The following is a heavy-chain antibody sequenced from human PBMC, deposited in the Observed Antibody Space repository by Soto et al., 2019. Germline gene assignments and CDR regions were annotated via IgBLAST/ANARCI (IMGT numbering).Heavy chain of an antibody. Sequence: EVQLVESGGGLVKPGGSLRLSCAASGFTFSSYSMNWVRQAPGKGLEWVSSISSSSSYIYYADSVKGRFTISRDNAKKSLYLQKNSLRAQDTGLYFCARRGGVDYDFWSGPTSGLFHPWGQGTLVTVSS. D-gene: IGHD3-3*01. CDR1: GFTFSSYS. V-gene: IGHV3-21*01. J-gene: IGHJ5*02. CDR3: ARRGGVDYDFWSGPTSGLFHP. CDR2: ISSSSSYI.